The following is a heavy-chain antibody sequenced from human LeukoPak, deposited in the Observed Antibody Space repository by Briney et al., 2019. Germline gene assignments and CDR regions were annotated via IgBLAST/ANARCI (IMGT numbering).Heavy chain of an antibody. CDR3: ARHCPGDRWTKPNWYFDL. Sequence: SETLSLTCTVSGDSISHYYWSWIRQSPEKGLEWIGYIIYTGTTNYNPSLKSRVTISVDTSKNQFSLKLSSVTAADTAVYYCARHCPGDRWTKPNWYFDLWGRGTLVTVSS. CDR1: GDSISHYY. D-gene: IGHD2-21*01. V-gene: IGHV4-59*08. J-gene: IGHJ2*01. CDR2: IIYTGTT.